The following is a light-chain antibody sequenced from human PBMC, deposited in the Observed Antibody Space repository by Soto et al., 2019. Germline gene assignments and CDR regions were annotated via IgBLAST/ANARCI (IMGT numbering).Light chain of an antibody. V-gene: IGKV1-39*01. CDR1: QSISSY. J-gene: IGKJ5*01. CDR3: QQYNEWPQIT. Sequence: DIQMTQSPSSLSASVGDRVTITCRASQSISSYLNWYQQKPGKAPKLLIYAASSLQSGVPSRFSGSGSGTEFTLTISSLQPEDFATYYCQQYNEWPQITFGQGTRLEIK. CDR2: AAS.